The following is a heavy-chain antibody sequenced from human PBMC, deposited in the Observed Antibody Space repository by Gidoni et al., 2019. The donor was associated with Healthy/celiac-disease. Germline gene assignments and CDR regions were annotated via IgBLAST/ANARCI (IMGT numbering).Heavy chain of an antibody. D-gene: IGHD3-10*01. V-gene: IGHV1-3*01. CDR1: GYTFTSYA. J-gene: IGHJ4*02. Sequence: QVQLVPSGAAVKKPGASVKVSCKASGYTFTSYAMHWVRQAPGHRLEWMGWSNAGNGNTKYSQKCQGRVTITRDTSASTAYMELSSLRSEDTAVYYCARGDERQDYYGSGSPLTPHSMGAYYFDYWGQGTLVTVSS. CDR2: SNAGNGNT. CDR3: ARGDERQDYYGSGSPLTPHSMGAYYFDY.